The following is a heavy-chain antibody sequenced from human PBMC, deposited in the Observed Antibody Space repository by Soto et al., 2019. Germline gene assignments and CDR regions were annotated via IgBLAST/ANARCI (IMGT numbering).Heavy chain of an antibody. CDR2: ISYDGSNK. J-gene: IGHJ4*02. CDR3: ARVFRTSDSSAYRFFDF. D-gene: IGHD3-22*01. V-gene: IGHV3-30*03. Sequence: GGSLRLSCAASGFTFSSYGMHWVRQAPGKGLEWVAVISYDGSNKYYADSVKGRFTISRDNSKNSLYLQMNSLRAEDTAVYYYARVFRTSDSSAYRFFDFWGQGALVTVSS. CDR1: GFTFSSYG.